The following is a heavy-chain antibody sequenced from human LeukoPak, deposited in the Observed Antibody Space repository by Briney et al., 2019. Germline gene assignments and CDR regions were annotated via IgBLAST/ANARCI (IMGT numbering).Heavy chain of an antibody. D-gene: IGHD3-9*01. J-gene: IGHJ4*02. CDR3: AKGRYFDWLLCDY. Sequence: PGGSLRLSCAASGFTFSSYAMHWVRQAPGKGLEWVSGISWNSGSIGYADSVKGRFTISRDNAKNSLYLQMNSLRAEDTALYYCAKGRYFDWLLCDYWGQGTLVTVSS. V-gene: IGHV3-9*01. CDR2: ISWNSGSI. CDR1: GFTFSSYA.